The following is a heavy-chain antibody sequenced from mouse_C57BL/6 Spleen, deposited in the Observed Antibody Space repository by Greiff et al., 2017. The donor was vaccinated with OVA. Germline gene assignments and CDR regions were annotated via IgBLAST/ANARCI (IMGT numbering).Heavy chain of an antibody. CDR2: INPNNGGT. D-gene: IGHD1-1*01. CDR3: ARQDQTRTTVVAYYAMDY. V-gene: IGHV1-22*01. J-gene: IGHJ4*01. CDR1: GYTFTDYN. Sequence: EVQLQQSGPELVKPGASVKMSCKASGYTFTDYNMHWVKQSHGKSLEWIGYINPNNGGTSYNQKFKGKATLTVNKSSSTAYMELRSLTSEDSAVYYCARQDQTRTTVVAYYAMDYWGQGTSVTVSS.